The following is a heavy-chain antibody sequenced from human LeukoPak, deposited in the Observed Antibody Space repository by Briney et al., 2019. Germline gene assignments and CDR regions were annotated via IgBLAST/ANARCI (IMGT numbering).Heavy chain of an antibody. V-gene: IGHV3-7*01. CDR3: ASGSLARGGSDY. CDR2: MNQDGSQK. J-gene: IGHJ4*02. Sequence: PGGSLRLSCAASGFTFSDFYMSWIRQAPGRGLEWVANMNQDGSQKYYVDSVKDRFTISRDNAKNSLYLQMNSLRDEDTAVYYCASGSLARGGSDYWGQGTLVTVSS. CDR1: GFTFSDFY. D-gene: IGHD2-2*03.